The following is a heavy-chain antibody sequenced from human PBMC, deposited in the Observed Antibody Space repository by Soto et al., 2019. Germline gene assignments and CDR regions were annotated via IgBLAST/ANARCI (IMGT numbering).Heavy chain of an antibody. CDR1: GGSISSGGYC. V-gene: IGHV4-30-2*01. CDR3: ARENWNYGQAYFDY. Sequence: SETLSLTCAFSGGSISSGGYCWSWIRQPPGKGLEWIGYIYQSGTTYYSPSLKSRVTISLDRSKNQFSLNLSSVTAADTAMYYCARENWNYGQAYFDYWGQGTLVTVSS. D-gene: IGHD1-7*01. J-gene: IGHJ4*02. CDR2: IYQSGTT.